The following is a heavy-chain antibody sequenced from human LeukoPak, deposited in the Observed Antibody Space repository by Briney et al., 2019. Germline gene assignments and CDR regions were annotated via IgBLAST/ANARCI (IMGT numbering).Heavy chain of an antibody. Sequence: SGGSLRLSCAASGFTVSSSWMNWVRHAPGRGLVWVSDINSDGSSINYADSVKGRFTISRDNVKNTLHLQMNSLRAEDTAVYYCARWSPSFWGQGILVTVSS. D-gene: IGHD3-16*02. CDR3: ARWSPSF. J-gene: IGHJ4*02. CDR2: INSDGSSI. CDR1: GFTVSSSW. V-gene: IGHV3-74*01.